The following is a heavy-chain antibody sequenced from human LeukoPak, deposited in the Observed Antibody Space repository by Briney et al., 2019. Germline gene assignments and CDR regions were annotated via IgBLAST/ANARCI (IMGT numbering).Heavy chain of an antibody. J-gene: IGHJ4*02. D-gene: IGHD3-10*01. CDR2: INPSGGST. CDR1: GYTFTSYY. CDR3: ATSPPLRGSITDYYFDY. Sequence: ASVKVSCKASGYTFTSYYMHWVRQAPGQGLEWMGIINPSGGSTSYAQKFQGRVTMTEDTSTDTAYMELSSLRSEDTAVYYCATSPPLRGSITDYYFDYWGQGTLVTVSS. V-gene: IGHV1-46*01.